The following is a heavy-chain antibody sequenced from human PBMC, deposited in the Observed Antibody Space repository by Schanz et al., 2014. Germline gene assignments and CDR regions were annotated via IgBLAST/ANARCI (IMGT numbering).Heavy chain of an antibody. J-gene: IGHJ6*04. D-gene: IGHD2-2*01. CDR2: IIPILGIA. Sequence: QVQLVQSGAEVKKPGSSVKVSCKASGGTFSSYSISWVRQAPGQGLEWMGRIIPILGIANYAQKFQGRVTNTADKSTSTAYMDLSSLRPEDTAVYYCARDLSSLIQGDVWGKGTTVTVSS. V-gene: IGHV1-69*04. CDR3: ARDLSSLIQGDV. CDR1: GGTFSSYS.